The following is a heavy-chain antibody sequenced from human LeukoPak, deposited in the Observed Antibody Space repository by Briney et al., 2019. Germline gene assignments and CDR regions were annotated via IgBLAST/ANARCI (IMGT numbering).Heavy chain of an antibody. Sequence: PGGSLRPSCAASGFTVSSYGMHWVRPDPGKGLEWVAVISYDGTNKYYADSVKGRFTISRDNSKNTLYLQMNSLRAEDTAVYYCVRERGWLSDCWGQGTLVTVSS. J-gene: IGHJ4*02. CDR1: GFTVSSYG. CDR2: ISYDGTNK. D-gene: IGHD5-12*01. CDR3: VRERGWLSDC. V-gene: IGHV3-30*03.